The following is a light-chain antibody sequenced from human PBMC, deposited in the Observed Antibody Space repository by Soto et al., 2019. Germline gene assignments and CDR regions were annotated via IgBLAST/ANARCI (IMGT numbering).Light chain of an antibody. Sequence: QSVLTQSPSASGTPGQRVTISCSGSSSNIGRNSVSWYQKHPGTAPKLLIFSDYQRPSRVPERFSGSKSGTSASLAISGLQAGDEPDYCCTACDDSLNALPLGGGTKLTVL. CDR3: TACDDSLNALP. CDR2: SDY. V-gene: IGLV1-44*01. J-gene: IGLJ2*01. CDR1: SSNIGRNS.